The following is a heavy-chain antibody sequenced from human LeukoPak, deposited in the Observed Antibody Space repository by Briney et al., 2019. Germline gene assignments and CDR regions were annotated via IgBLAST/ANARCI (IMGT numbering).Heavy chain of an antibody. D-gene: IGHD3-9*01. CDR3: ARGGRYDILTGQRADY. V-gene: IGHV3-21*01. J-gene: IGHJ4*02. CDR2: ISSSSSYI. CDR1: GFTFNSYS. Sequence: GGSLRLSCAASGFTFNSYSMNWVRQAPGKGLNWVSSISSSSSYIYYADSVKGRFTISRDNAKNSLYLQMNSLRAEDTAVYYCARGGRYDILTGQRADYWGQGTLVTVSS.